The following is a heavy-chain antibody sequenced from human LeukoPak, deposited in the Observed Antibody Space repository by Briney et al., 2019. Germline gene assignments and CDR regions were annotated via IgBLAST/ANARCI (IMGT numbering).Heavy chain of an antibody. CDR2: IKQDGSEK. Sequence: GGSLRLSCAASEFTFSSYSMNWVRQAPGKGLEWVANIKQDGSEKYYVDSVKGRFTISRDNAKNSLYLQMNSLRAEDTAVYYCAIFGVVIPDYWGQGTLVTVSS. J-gene: IGHJ4*02. CDR1: EFTFSSYS. CDR3: AIFGVVIPDY. D-gene: IGHD3-3*01. V-gene: IGHV3-7*01.